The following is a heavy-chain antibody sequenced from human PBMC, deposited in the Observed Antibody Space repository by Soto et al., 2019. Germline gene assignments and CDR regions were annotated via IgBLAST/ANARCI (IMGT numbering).Heavy chain of an antibody. J-gene: IGHJ4*02. CDR1: GFTVSNYY. CDR2: IYTAGPT. D-gene: IGHD1-1*01. V-gene: IGHV3-53*01. CDR3: ARGKSRDAYNPLGY. Sequence: AGGSLRLCCAASGFTVSNYYMSGVRQSPGRGLQWVSVIYTAGPTYYADSVKGRFTISRDESKNTLYFQMDNLRAEDTATYYCARGKSRDAYNPLGYWGPGTLVTVPS.